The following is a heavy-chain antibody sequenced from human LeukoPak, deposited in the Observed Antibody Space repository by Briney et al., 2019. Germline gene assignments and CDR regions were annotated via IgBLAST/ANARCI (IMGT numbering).Heavy chain of an antibody. J-gene: IGHJ4*02. CDR3: ATVPPYGSGSYGSLGFDY. CDR1: GYIFTSYW. Sequence: GASLQISCKGSGYIFTSYWIGWVRQLPGKGLEWMGIIYPGDSDTRYSPSFQGQVTISADKSISTAYLQWSSLKASDTAMYYCATVPPYGSGSYGSLGFDYWGQGTLVTVSS. V-gene: IGHV5-51*01. D-gene: IGHD3-10*01. CDR2: IYPGDSDT.